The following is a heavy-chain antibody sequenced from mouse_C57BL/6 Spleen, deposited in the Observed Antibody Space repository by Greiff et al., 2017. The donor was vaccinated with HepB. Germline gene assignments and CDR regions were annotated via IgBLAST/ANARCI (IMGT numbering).Heavy chain of an antibody. CDR2: IYPGSGNT. CDR3: ARVDYYGSSFFDY. D-gene: IGHD1-1*01. Sequence: VQLQQSGAELVRPGASVKLSCKASGYTFTDYYINWVKQRPGQGLEWIARIYPGSGNTYYNEKFKGKATLTAEKSSSTAYMQLSSLTSEDSAVYFCARVDYYGSSFFDYWGQGNTLTVSS. J-gene: IGHJ2*01. V-gene: IGHV1-76*01. CDR1: GYTFTDYY.